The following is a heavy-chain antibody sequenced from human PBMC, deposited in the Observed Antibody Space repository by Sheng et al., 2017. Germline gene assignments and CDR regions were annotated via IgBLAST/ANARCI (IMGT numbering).Heavy chain of an antibody. CDR2: INPNSGGT. CDR1: GYTFTGYY. CDR3: ARSSGYSSGWYLKNGLDP. Sequence: QVQLVQSGAEVKKPGASVKVSYKTSGYTFTGYYLHWVRQAPGQGLEWMGWINPNSGGTNYAQKFRDRVTMTRDTSISTVYMELSRLRSDDTAVFYCARSSGYSSGWYLKNGLDPWGQGTLVTVSS. V-gene: IGHV1-2*02. J-gene: IGHJ5*02. D-gene: IGHD6-19*01.